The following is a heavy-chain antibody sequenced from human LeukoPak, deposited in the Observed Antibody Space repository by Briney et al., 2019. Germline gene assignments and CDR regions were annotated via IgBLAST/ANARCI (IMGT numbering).Heavy chain of an antibody. CDR2: IYSGGST. D-gene: IGHD3-10*01. J-gene: IGHJ4*02. CDR3: ARGGLGSWDYYFDY. V-gene: IGHV3-66*01. CDR1: GFTFSSYS. Sequence: GGSLRLSCAASGFTFSSYSMNWVRQAPGKGLEWISVIYSGGSTSYADSVKGRFSISRDNSKNTLYLQMNSLRAEDTAVYYCARGGLGSWDYYFDYWGQGTLVTVSS.